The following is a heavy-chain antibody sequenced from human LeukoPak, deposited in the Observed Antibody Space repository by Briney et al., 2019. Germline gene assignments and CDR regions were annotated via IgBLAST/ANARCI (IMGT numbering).Heavy chain of an antibody. CDR3: ASAPWDIVVVPAAN. CDR1: GGSISSSSYY. Sequence: SETLSLTCTVSGGSISSSSYYWGWIRQPPGKGLEWIGSIYYSGSTYYNPSLKCRVTISVDTSKNQFSLKLSSVTAADTAVYYCASAPWDIVVVPAANWGQGTLVTVSS. V-gene: IGHV4-39*01. D-gene: IGHD2-2*01. J-gene: IGHJ4*02. CDR2: IYYSGST.